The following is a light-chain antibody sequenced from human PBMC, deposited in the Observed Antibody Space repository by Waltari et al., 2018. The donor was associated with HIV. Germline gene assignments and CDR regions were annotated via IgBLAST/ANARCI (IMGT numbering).Light chain of an antibody. J-gene: IGLJ3*02. CDR1: RSNTGSNT. Sequence: QSVLTQPPSASGTPGQRVTIPCSGSRSNTGSNTVSWYQQLPGPAPKPFIYRNNRRPSGVPDRFSGSKSGTSASLAISGLQSEDEADYYCAAWDDSLNGWVFGGGTKLTVV. CDR3: AAWDDSLNGWV. CDR2: RNN. V-gene: IGLV1-44*01.